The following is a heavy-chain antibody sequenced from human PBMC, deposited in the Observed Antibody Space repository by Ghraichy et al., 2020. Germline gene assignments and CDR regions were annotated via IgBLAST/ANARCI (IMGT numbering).Heavy chain of an antibody. Sequence: ETLSLTCAASGFTFSSYWMHWVRQAPGKGLVWVSRINSDGSSTSYADSVKGRFTISRDNAKNTLYLQMSSLRAEDTAVYYCARVGVGYCSGDSCYAAPWYFDLWGRGTLVTVSS. J-gene: IGHJ2*01. CDR3: ARVGVGYCSGDSCYAAPWYFDL. CDR1: GFTFSSYW. D-gene: IGHD2-15*01. CDR2: INSDGSST. V-gene: IGHV3-74*01.